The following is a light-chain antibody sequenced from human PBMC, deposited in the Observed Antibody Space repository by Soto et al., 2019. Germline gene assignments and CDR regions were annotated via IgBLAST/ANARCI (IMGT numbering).Light chain of an antibody. J-gene: IGKJ5*01. CDR3: QQYNNWSPIT. CDR1: QNIRDN. Sequence: DIVMTQSPATLSVSPGEGATLSCRASQNIRDNVAWYQQKPGQAPRLLLYSASTRATGVPARFSGSGSGTEFTLPISSLQSEDFAVYYCQQYNNWSPITFGQGTRLDIK. CDR2: SAS. V-gene: IGKV3-15*01.